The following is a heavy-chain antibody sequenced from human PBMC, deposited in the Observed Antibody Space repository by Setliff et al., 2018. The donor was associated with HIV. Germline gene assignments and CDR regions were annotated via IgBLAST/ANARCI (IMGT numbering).Heavy chain of an antibody. Sequence: GGSLRLSCVASGFTFSSYTMHWVRQAPGKGLEWVAVTSFDAGISFYADSVKGRFTISRDNSKNTLYLQMNSLRPEDMAVYYCARAFSGYDDAFDIWGQGTMVTVSS. D-gene: IGHD5-12*01. CDR1: GFTFSSYT. J-gene: IGHJ3*02. V-gene: IGHV3-30*04. CDR3: ARAFSGYDDAFDI. CDR2: TSFDAGIS.